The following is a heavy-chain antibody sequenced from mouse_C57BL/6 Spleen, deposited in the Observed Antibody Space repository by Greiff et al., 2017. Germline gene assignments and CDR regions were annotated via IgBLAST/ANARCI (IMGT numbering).Heavy chain of an antibody. J-gene: IGHJ3*01. Sequence: VQLQQPGAELVMPGASVKLSCKASGYTFTSYWMHWVKQRPGQGLEWIGEIDPSDSYTNYNQKFKGKSTLTVDKSSSTAYMQLSSLPSEDSAVYYCARRLGEGFAYWGQGTLVTVSA. V-gene: IGHV1-69*01. CDR2: IDPSDSYT. CDR3: ARRLGEGFAY. CDR1: GYTFTSYW. D-gene: IGHD3-1*01.